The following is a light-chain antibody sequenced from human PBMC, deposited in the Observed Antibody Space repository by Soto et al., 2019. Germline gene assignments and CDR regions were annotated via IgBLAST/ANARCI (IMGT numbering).Light chain of an antibody. Sequence: DIQLTQSPSFLSASVGDRVIITCRASQGISSYLAWYQQKPGKAPKLLIYAASTLQSGDPSRFSGSGSGTEFTLTISSLQPEDFATYYCQQLNSYPLFGPGTTVDI. J-gene: IGKJ3*01. CDR1: QGISSY. CDR3: QQLNSYPL. CDR2: AAS. V-gene: IGKV1-9*01.